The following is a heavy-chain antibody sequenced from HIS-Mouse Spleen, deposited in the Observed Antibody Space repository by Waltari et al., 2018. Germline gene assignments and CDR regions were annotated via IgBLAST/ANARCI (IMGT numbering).Heavy chain of an antibody. Sequence: QVQLVQSGAEAKKPGASVKVSCKASGYTFTGYYLHWVRQAPGQGLEWMGWINPNSGGTNYAQKFQGRVTMTRDTSISTAYMELSRLRSDDTAVYYCAREGYYYGSGSYPDYWGQGTLVTVSS. CDR2: INPNSGGT. CDR1: GYTFTGYY. J-gene: IGHJ4*02. CDR3: AREGYYYGSGSYPDY. V-gene: IGHV1-2*02. D-gene: IGHD3-10*01.